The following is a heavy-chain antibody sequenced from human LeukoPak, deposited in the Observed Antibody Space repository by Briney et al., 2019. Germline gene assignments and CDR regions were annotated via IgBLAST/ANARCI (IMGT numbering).Heavy chain of an antibody. CDR3: ARARPSMVRGYEY. Sequence: ASVKVSCKASGYTFTSYYMHWVRQAPEQGLEWMGIINPSGGSTSYAQKFQGRVTMTRDTSTSTVYMELSSLRSEDTAVYCCARARPSMVRGYEYWGQGTLVTVSS. CDR1: GYTFTSYY. V-gene: IGHV1-46*01. CDR2: INPSGGST. D-gene: IGHD3-10*01. J-gene: IGHJ4*02.